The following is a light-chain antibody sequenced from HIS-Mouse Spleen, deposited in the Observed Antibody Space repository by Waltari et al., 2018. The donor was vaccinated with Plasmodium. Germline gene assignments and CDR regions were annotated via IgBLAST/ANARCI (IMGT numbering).Light chain of an antibody. CDR2: ADS. Sequence: SYELTQPPSVSVSPGQTARITCSGDALPKNYAYWYQQKSGQAPVLVIYADSKRPSGIPGGFSGSSSGTMATLTISGAQVEDEADYYCYSTDSSGNHRVFGGGTKLTVL. CDR3: YSTDSSGNHRV. V-gene: IGLV3-10*01. J-gene: IGLJ3*02. CDR1: ALPKNY.